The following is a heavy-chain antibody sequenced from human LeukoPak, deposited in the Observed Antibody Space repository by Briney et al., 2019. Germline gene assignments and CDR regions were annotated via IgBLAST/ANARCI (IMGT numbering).Heavy chain of an antibody. CDR2: IYYSGST. V-gene: IGHV4-59*01. Sequence: SETLSLTCTVSGGSISSYYWSWIRQPPGKGLEWIGYIYYSGSTNYNPSLKSRVTISVDTSKNQFSLKLSSVTAADTAVYYCAKDRSGSYYGDDDALDIWGQGTMVTVSS. D-gene: IGHD1-26*01. CDR1: GGSISSYY. CDR3: AKDRSGSYYGDDDALDI. J-gene: IGHJ3*02.